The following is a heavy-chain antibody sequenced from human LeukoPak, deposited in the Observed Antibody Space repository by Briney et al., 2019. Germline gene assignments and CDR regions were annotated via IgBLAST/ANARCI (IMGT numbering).Heavy chain of an antibody. CDR1: GFTLDDYA. Sequence: GGSLRLSCAPCGFTLDDYAMHWVRQAPGKGLEWASLISGNGGSTYYADSVKGRFTISRDNSKNSLYLQMNSLRNEDTALYYCAKDRHGSGSYRYYYYGMDVWGQGTTVTVSS. J-gene: IGHJ6*02. D-gene: IGHD3-10*01. CDR2: ISGNGGST. CDR3: AKDRHGSGSYRYYYYGMDV. V-gene: IGHV3-43*02.